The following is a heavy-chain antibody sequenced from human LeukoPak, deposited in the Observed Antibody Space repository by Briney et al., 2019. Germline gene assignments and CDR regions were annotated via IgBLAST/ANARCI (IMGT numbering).Heavy chain of an antibody. J-gene: IGHJ4*02. CDR1: AFTFSSYA. V-gene: IGHV3-30-3*01. D-gene: IGHD3-10*01. CDR3: ARDRFLY. Sequence: PGGSLRLSCAASAFTFSSYAMHWVRQAPGKGLEWVAVISYDGSNKYYADSVKGRFTISRDNSKNTLYLQMNSLRAEDTAVYYCARDRFLYWGQGTLVTVSS. CDR2: ISYDGSNK.